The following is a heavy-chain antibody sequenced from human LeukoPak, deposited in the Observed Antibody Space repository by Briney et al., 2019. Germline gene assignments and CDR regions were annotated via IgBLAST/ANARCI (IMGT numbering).Heavy chain of an antibody. V-gene: IGHV5-51*01. D-gene: IGHD2-2*01. CDR3: ARRDCSSATCYWFDF. CDR2: IYPGDSDT. Sequence: GESLKISCKGSGYSFTSYWIGWVRRMPGKGLEWMGIIYPGDSDTRYSPSLQGQVTISADKSISTAYLQWSSLKASDTAIYYCARRDCSSATCYWFDFWGQGTLVTVSS. J-gene: IGHJ4*02. CDR1: GYSFTSYW.